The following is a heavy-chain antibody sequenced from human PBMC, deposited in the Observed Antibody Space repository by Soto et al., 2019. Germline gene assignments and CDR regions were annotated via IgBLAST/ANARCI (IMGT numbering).Heavy chain of an antibody. V-gene: IGHV3-23*01. Sequence: WRTLRLSCEASRCIYSSYAMYWDRQPPAKRLKRLSSITCSSDYTSYIASVKGRFTIFRDNSKNTLYLQMNTMKAEDTAVYFCAKEQTTGAHYSLDYLSQGTLVTVSS. CDR3: AKEQTTGAHYSLDY. J-gene: IGHJ4*02. CDR2: ITCSSDYT. D-gene: IGHD2-8*02. CDR1: RCIYSSYA.